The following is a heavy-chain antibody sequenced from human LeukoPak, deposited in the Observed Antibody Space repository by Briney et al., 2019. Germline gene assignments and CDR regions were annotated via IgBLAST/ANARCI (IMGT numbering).Heavy chain of an antibody. D-gene: IGHD6-13*01. V-gene: IGHV1-2*02. J-gene: IGHJ3*02. CDR2: ISANSGDT. CDR3: ARDKAIAAPADLDVFDI. CDR1: GYTFTDYY. Sequence: ASVKVSCKASGYTFTDYYFQWVRQAPGQGLEWMGWISANSGDTNSAQKFQGRVTMTRDTSISTLYMELRSLTFDDSAVYYCARDKAIAAPADLDVFDIWGQGTMVTVSS.